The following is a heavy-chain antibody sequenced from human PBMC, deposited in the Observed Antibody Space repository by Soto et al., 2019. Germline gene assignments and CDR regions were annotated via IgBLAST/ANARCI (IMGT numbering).Heavy chain of an antibody. CDR2: IYYSGST. J-gene: IGHJ5*02. CDR3: ARVSDYSWFDP. D-gene: IGHD2-21*02. V-gene: IGHV4-59*01. Sequence: SETLSLTCTVSGGSISSYYWSWIRQPPGKGLEWIGYIYYSGSTNYNPSLKSRVTISVDTSKNQFSLKLSSVTAADTAVYYCARVSDYSWFDPWGQGTLVTVSS. CDR1: GGSISSYY.